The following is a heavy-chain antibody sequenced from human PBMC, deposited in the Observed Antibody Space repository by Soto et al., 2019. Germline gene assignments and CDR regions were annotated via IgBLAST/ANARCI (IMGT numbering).Heavy chain of an antibody. Sequence: GGSLRLSCAASGFTFSSYWMSWVRQAPGKGLEWVANIKQDGSEKYYVDSVKGRFTISRDNAKNSLYLQMNSLRAEDTAVYYCTRHDSNYDFWSGSPPRYGMDVWGQGTTVTVSS. D-gene: IGHD3-3*01. CDR1: GFTFSSYW. CDR3: TRHDSNYDFWSGSPPRYGMDV. V-gene: IGHV3-7*01. CDR2: IKQDGSEK. J-gene: IGHJ6*02.